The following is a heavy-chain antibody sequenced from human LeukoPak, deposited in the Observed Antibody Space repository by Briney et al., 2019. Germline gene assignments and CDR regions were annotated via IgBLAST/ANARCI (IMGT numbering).Heavy chain of an antibody. CDR3: AKLLNYGYGDYPSHYYGMDV. J-gene: IGHJ6*02. CDR1: GFTFSSYA. Sequence: PGGSLRLSCAASGFTFSSYAMSWVRQAPGKGLEWVSAISGSGDSTYSAESVRGRLSISRDNSKNTLYLQMDSLRAEDTAVYYCAKLLNYGYGDYPSHYYGMDVWGQGTTVTVSS. CDR2: ISGSGDST. V-gene: IGHV3-23*01. D-gene: IGHD4-17*01.